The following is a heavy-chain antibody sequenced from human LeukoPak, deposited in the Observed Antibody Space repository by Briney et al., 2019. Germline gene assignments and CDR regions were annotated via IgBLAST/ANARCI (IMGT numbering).Heavy chain of an antibody. D-gene: IGHD3-3*01. V-gene: IGHV3-74*01. CDR2: INSDGSST. J-gene: IGHJ4*02. CDR1: GFTFSSYW. Sequence: GWSLRLSCAASGFTFSSYWMHWVRQAPGKGLVWVSRINSDGSSTSYADSVKGRFTISRDNAKNTLYLQMNSLRAEDTAVYYCAREGRFLEWLGEPFDYWGQGTLVTVSS. CDR3: AREGRFLEWLGEPFDY.